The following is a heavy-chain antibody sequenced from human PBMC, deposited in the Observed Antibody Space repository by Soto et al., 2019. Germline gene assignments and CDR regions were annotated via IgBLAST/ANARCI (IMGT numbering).Heavy chain of an antibody. V-gene: IGHV3-15*01. CDR2: IKSKTDGGTT. CDR3: TSFGYSRTFYYYYGMDV. CDR1: EFTFSNAW. J-gene: IGHJ6*02. Sequence: GGALILSGSASEFTFSNAWMGWVRPAPGEGLEWVGRIKSKTDGGTTDYAAPVKGRFTISRDDSKNTLYLQMNSLKTEDTAVYYCTSFGYSRTFYYYYGMDVWGQGTTVTVSS. D-gene: IGHD6-13*01.